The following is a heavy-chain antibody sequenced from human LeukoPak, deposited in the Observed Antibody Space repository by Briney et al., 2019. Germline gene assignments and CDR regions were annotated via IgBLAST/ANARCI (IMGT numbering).Heavy chain of an antibody. V-gene: IGHV4-4*07. CDR1: GGSISSYY. Sequence: SETLSLTCSVSGGSISSYYWSWIRQPAGKGLEWIGRIYISGSTSYNPSLKSRVTMSVDTSKNQFSLKLNSVTAADTAVYYCARESPTTYAFDIWGQGTMVTVSS. CDR3: ARESPTTYAFDI. J-gene: IGHJ3*02. D-gene: IGHD4-11*01. CDR2: IYISGST.